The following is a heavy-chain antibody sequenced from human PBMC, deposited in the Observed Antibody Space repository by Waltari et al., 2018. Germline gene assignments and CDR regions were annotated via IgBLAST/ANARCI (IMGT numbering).Heavy chain of an antibody. D-gene: IGHD5-12*01. J-gene: IGHJ4*02. Sequence: QVQLVQSGSEVKQPGSSVQVPCKSSGRTVSSHSRRRVRKAPGQGLAWMGGVIPIFGTANYAQKFQGRVTITADESTSTAYMELSSLRSEDTAVYYCARAGYSGYELDSWGQGTLVTVSS. CDR3: ARAGYSGYELDS. V-gene: IGHV1-69*01. CDR2: VIPIFGTA. CDR1: GRTVSSHS.